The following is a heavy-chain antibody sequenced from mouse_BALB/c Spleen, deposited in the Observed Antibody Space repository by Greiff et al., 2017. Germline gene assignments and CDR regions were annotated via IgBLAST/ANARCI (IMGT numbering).Heavy chain of an antibody. Sequence: EVKLVESGGGLVKPGGSLKLSCAASGFTFSSYAMSWVRQTPEKRLEWVASISSGGSTYYPDSVKGRFTISRDNARNILYLQMSSLRSEDTAMYYCVKKGGYYYGSSYYWYFDVWGAGTTVTVSS. J-gene: IGHJ1*01. CDR3: VKKGGYYYGSSYYWYFDV. V-gene: IGHV5-6-5*01. D-gene: IGHD1-1*01. CDR2: ISSGGST. CDR1: GFTFSSYA.